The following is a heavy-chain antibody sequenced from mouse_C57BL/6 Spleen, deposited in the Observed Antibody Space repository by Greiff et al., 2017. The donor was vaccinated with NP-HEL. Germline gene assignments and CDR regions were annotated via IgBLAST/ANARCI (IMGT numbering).Heavy chain of an antibody. CDR2: INPGSGGT. CDR1: GYAFTNYL. Sequence: VQLQQSGAELVRPGTSVKVSCKASGYAFTNYLIEWVKQRPGQGLEWIGVINPGSGGTNYNEKFKGKATLTADKSSSTAYMQLSSLTSEDSAVYFCARGKDWEEDWCAYWGQGTLVTVSA. V-gene: IGHV1-54*01. J-gene: IGHJ3*01. CDR3: ARGKDWEEDWCAY. D-gene: IGHD4-1*01.